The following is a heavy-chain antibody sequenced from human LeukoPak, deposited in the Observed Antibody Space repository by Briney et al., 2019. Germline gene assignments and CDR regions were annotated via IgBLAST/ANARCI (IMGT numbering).Heavy chain of an antibody. Sequence: GGSLRLSCAASGFTFNPYAMSWVRQAPGKGLEWVSGISAGGDAIYYGDSVKGRFTISRDNSKNTLYLQMSTLRVEDTAVYYCVKPLMLRKDQRDYWGHGTLVTVSS. CDR2: ISAGGDAI. CDR3: VKPLMLRKDQRDY. J-gene: IGHJ4*01. CDR1: GFTFNPYA. D-gene: IGHD3-10*01. V-gene: IGHV3-23*01.